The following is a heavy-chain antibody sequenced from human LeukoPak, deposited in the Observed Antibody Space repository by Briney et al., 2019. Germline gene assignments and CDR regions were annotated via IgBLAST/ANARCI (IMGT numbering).Heavy chain of an antibody. CDR3: ARIRGPTVYTYYMDA. CDR1: GFTFRGHG. V-gene: IGHV3-48*04. D-gene: IGHD4-17*01. CDR2: ISPGSTTI. J-gene: IGHJ6*03. Sequence: PGGSLRLSCVASGFTFRGHGMNWVRQAPGKGLEWVSYISPGSTTIYYAESVQGRFTVSRDDAKDSLYLQVNSLSAEDTAVYYCARIRGPTVYTYYMDAWGKGTTVTVSS.